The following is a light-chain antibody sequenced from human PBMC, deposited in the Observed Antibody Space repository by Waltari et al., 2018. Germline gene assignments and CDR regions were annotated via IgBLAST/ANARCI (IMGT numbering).Light chain of an antibody. CDR3: TSYTSTNTVV. CDR1: SSDVGGYNY. V-gene: IGLV2-14*01. CDR2: DVT. J-gene: IGLJ2*01. Sequence: QSALTQPASVSGSPGQSITISCTGTSSDVGGYNYVSWYQQHPGKAPKLMIYDVTKWPSGVSNRFAGSKSGNTAALNISGHQAEDEADYYCTSYTSTNTVVFGGGTKVTVL.